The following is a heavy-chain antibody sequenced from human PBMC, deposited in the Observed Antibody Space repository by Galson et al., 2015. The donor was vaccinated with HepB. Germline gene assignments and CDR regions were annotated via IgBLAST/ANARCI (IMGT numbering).Heavy chain of an antibody. D-gene: IGHD2-2*01. CDR1: GNTFTGYY. V-gene: IGHV1-2*06. J-gene: IGHJ4*02. CDR2: INPNSGGT. Sequence: SVKVSCKASGNTFTGYYLHWVRQAPGQGLEWMGRINPNSGGTNYAQKFQGRVTMTRDTSISTAYMELSRLRSDDTAVYYCRTYCSSTSCYGGFDYWGQGTLVTVSS. CDR3: RTYCSSTSCYGGFDY.